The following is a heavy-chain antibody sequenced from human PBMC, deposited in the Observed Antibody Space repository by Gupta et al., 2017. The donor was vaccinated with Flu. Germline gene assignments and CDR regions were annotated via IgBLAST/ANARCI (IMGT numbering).Heavy chain of an antibody. Sequence: SSYWMTWVRQAPGKGLEWEANIKPDGSDKYYVDSVKGRFTISRDNAKKSLYLQMNSLRAEDTAVYYCARDDGSKSVDYWGQGTLVTVSS. CDR2: IKPDGSDK. CDR1: SSYW. J-gene: IGHJ4*02. CDR3: ARDDGSKSVDY. D-gene: IGHD1-26*01. V-gene: IGHV3-7*01.